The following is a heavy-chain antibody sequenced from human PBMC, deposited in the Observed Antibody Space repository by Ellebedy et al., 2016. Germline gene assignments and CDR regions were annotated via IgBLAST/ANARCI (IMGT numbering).Heavy chain of an antibody. Sequence: GGSLRLXCTASGLNFNTFFMSWVRQAPGKGLEWVSSITSTGTYIYYADLLKGRFTISRDNAMNSVYLQMDSLTVEDTAVYYCTRDGREWSRDYWGQGTLVTVSS. CDR1: GLNFNTFF. V-gene: IGHV3-21*06. CDR2: ITSTGTYI. D-gene: IGHD2-8*01. J-gene: IGHJ4*02. CDR3: TRDGREWSRDY.